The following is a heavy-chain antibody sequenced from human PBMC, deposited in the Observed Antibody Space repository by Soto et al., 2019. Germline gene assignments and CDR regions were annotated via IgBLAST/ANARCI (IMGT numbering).Heavy chain of an antibody. J-gene: IGHJ4*02. D-gene: IGHD3-22*01. V-gene: IGHV4-59*01. CDR3: AREGSLYDSSSYYFDY. CDR1: GGSISSYY. Sequence: SETLSLTCTVSGGSISSYYWSWIRQPPGKGLEWIGYIYYSGSTNYNPSLKSRVTISVDTSKNQFSLKLSSVTAADTAVYYCAREGSLYDSSSYYFDYWGQGTLVTVSS. CDR2: IYYSGST.